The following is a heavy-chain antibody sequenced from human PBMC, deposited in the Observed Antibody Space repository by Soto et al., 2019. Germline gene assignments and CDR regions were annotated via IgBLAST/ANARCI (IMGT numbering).Heavy chain of an antibody. CDR1: GFSLSTSGVG. Sequence: QITLKESGPTLVKPTQTLTLTCTFSGFSLSTSGVGVGWIRQPPGKALEWLALIYWNDDKRYSPSLKSRLTITKDTSKNQVVLTMTNMDPVDTATYYCAHSITMVRGVIQYYYYYYGMDVWGQGTTVTVSS. CDR3: AHSITMVRGVIQYYYYYYGMDV. J-gene: IGHJ6*02. CDR2: IYWNDDK. D-gene: IGHD3-10*01. V-gene: IGHV2-5*01.